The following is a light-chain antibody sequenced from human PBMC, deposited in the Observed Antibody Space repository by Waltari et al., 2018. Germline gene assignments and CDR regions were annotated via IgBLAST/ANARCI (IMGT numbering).Light chain of an antibody. V-gene: IGKV1-39*01. CDR1: ENIGIY. CDR2: GAS. J-gene: IGKJ4*01. Sequence: DIQMIQSPSSLSASVGDRVTITCRASENIGIYVHWYQQKSGKAPNLLIYGASSLQSGVPSRFSGSGSGTDFTLTISSLQPEDVATYYCQQSYSTPPLTFGGGTKVEIK. CDR3: QQSYSTPPLT.